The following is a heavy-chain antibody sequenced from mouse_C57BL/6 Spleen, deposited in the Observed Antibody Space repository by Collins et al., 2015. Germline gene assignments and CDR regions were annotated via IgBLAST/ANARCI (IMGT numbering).Heavy chain of an antibody. CDR2: ISYDGSN. V-gene: IGHV3-6*01. D-gene: IGHD3-2*02. CDR1: GYSITSGYY. CDR3: AREDSSGFAY. J-gene: IGHJ3*01. Sequence: DVQLQESGPGLVKPSQSLSLTCSVTGYSITSGYYWNWIRQFPGNKLEWMGYISYDGSNNYNPSLKNRISITRDTSKNQFFLKLNSVTTEDTATYYCAREDSSGFAYWSQGTLVTVSA.